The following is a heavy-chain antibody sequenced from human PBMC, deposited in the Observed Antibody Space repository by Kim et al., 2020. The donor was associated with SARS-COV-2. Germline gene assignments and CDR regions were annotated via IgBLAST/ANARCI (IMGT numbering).Heavy chain of an antibody. CDR3: ASIAAAGKKAYAFDI. J-gene: IGHJ3*02. Sequence: PSLKSRVTISVDTSKNQFSLKLSSVTAADTTVYYCASIAAAGKKAYAFDIWGQGTMVTVSS. V-gene: IGHV4-4*09. D-gene: IGHD6-13*01.